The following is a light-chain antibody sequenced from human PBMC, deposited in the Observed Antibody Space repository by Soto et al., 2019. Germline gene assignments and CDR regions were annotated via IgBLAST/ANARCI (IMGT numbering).Light chain of an antibody. CDR1: SSDVGGYNY. Sequence: QSVLTQPPSASGSPGQSVTIPCTGTSSDVGGYNYVSWYQQHPGKAPKVMIYDVNKRPSGVPDRFSGSKSGNTASLTVSGLQAEDEGDYYCSSHAGGQNVVFGGGTKLTVL. V-gene: IGLV2-8*01. CDR3: SSHAGGQNVV. CDR2: DVN. J-gene: IGLJ2*01.